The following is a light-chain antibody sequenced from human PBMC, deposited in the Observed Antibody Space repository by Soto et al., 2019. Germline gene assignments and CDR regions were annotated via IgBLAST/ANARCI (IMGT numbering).Light chain of an antibody. Sequence: QSALTQPASVSGSPGQSITISCTGTSSDVGGYYYVSWYQQTPGTAPKLMIYDVSNRPSGVPDRFSGSRSGNTASLTISGLQAEDEGDYYCSVYTRTSTYVFGTGTKLTVL. J-gene: IGLJ1*01. CDR2: DVS. CDR1: SSDVGGYYY. CDR3: SVYTRTSTYV. V-gene: IGLV2-18*01.